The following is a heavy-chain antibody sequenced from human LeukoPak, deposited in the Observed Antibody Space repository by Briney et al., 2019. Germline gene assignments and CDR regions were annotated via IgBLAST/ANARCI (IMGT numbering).Heavy chain of an antibody. J-gene: IGHJ5*02. CDR3: ARRLTQYDCFDP. D-gene: IGHD2-2*01. Sequence: SETLSLTCTVSGGSISSGGNYWSWIRQNPGKGLEWIGYINYSGSTYYNPSLKSRVTISVDTSKNQFSLHLNSVTPEDTAVYYCARRLTQYDCFDPWGQGILVTVSS. CDR2: INYSGST. V-gene: IGHV4-31*03. CDR1: GGSISSGGNY.